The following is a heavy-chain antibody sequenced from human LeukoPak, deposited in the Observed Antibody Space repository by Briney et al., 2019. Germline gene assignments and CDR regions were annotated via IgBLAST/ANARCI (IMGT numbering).Heavy chain of an antibody. CDR3: TTEVDTTVTTPCD. CDR1: GFTSSSYY. J-gene: IGHJ4*02. V-gene: IGHV3-15*07. Sequence: GSLRLSCAASGFTSSSYYMHWVRQAPGKGLEWVGRIKSKTDGGTTDYAAPVKGRFTISRDDSKNPLYLQMNSLKTEDTAVYYCTTEVDTTVTTPCDWGQGTLVTVSS. CDR2: IKSKTDGGTT. D-gene: IGHD4-17*01.